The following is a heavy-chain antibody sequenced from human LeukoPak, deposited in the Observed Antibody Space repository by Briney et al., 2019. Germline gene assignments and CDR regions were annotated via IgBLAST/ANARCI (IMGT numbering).Heavy chain of an antibody. CDR2: IYSSGDT. V-gene: IGHV4-61*02. J-gene: IGHJ4*02. CDR1: GGSISSGSVY. CDR3: ARRKRYDYVWGSYRGDFDY. D-gene: IGHD3-16*01. Sequence: SETLSLTCTVSGGSISSGSVYWSWIRQPAGKGLEWIGRIYSSGDTNYNPSLKSRVTISVDTSKNQFSLKLSSVTAADTAVHYCARRKRYDYVWGSYRGDFDYWGQGTLVTVSS.